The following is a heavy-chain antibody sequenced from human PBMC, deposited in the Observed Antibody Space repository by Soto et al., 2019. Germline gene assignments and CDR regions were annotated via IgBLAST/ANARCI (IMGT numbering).Heavy chain of an antibody. Sequence: PSETLSLTCTVSGGSISSYYWSWIRQPPGKELQYIGYIYYSGSTNYNPSLKSRVTISLDTSKNQFSLNLRSVTAEDTAVYYCGRLNGYCASTGCHGYYGMDVWGQGTTVTVSS. J-gene: IGHJ6*02. CDR2: IYYSGST. CDR3: GRLNGYCASTGCHGYYGMDV. CDR1: GGSISSYY. D-gene: IGHD2-2*03. V-gene: IGHV4-59*08.